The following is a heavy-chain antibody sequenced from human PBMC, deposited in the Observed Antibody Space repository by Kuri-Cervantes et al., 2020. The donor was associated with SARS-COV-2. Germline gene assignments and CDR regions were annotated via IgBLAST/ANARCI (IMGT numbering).Heavy chain of an antibody. J-gene: IGHJ4*02. CDR3: AKDDHILGSVVIATPLY. CDR2: IKQDGSEK. V-gene: IGHV3-7*01. Sequence: GGSLRLSCAASGFTFSSYWMSWVRQAPGKGLEWVANIKQDGSEKYYVDSVKGRFTISRDNSKNTLYLRMNSLRAEDTAVYYCAKDDHILGSVVIATPLYWGQGTLVTVSS. CDR1: GFTFSSYW. D-gene: IGHD2-21*01.